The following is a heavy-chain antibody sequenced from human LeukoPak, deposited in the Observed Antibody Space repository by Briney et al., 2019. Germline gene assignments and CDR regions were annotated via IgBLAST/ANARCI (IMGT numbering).Heavy chain of an antibody. V-gene: IGHV3-23*01. J-gene: IGHJ4*02. Sequence: GGSLRLSCAASGFTFSSYAMSWVRRAPGKGLEWVSGISGSGGSTYYADSVKGRFTISRDNSKNTLYLQMNSLRAEDMAVYYCAKGAMIVVVITPFDYWGQGTLVTVSS. CDR3: AKGAMIVVVITPFDY. CDR1: GFTFSSYA. D-gene: IGHD3-22*01. CDR2: ISGSGGST.